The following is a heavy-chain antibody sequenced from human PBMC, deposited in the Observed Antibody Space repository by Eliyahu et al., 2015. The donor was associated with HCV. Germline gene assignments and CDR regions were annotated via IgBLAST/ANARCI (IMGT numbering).Heavy chain of an antibody. J-gene: IGHJ6*02. CDR1: GFTXGDXA. D-gene: IGHD5-18*01. V-gene: IGHV3-49*03. CDR3: TREGGTAMVGRTYYYYGMDV. Sequence: EVQLVESGGGLVQPGRSLRXSCTASGFTXGDXAMXXFRQAPGKGLXWVGFXRSKAYGGTTEYAASVKGRFTISRDDSKSIAYLQMNSLKTEDTAVYYCTREGGTAMVGRTYYYYGMDVWGQGTTVTVSS. CDR2: XRSKAYGGTT.